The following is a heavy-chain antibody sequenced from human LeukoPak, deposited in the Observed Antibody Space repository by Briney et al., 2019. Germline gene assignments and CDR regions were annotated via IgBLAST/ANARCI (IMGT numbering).Heavy chain of an antibody. D-gene: IGHD2-15*01. CDR1: GGSISSGGYY. J-gene: IGHJ3*02. CDR3: ARDCSGGSCYGAFDI. CDR2: IYYSGST. Sequence: SETLSLTCTVSGGSISSGGYYWSWIRQHPGKGLEWIGYIYYSGSTYYNPSLKSRVTISVDTSKNQFSLKLSSVTATDTAVYYCARDCSGGSCYGAFDIWGQGTMVTVSS. V-gene: IGHV4-31*03.